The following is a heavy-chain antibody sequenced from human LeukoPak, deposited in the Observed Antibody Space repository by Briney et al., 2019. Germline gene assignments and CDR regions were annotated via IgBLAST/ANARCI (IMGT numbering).Heavy chain of an antibody. CDR3: ARFRGSSNFDY. CDR1: GYTFSDYF. D-gene: IGHD1-26*01. J-gene: IGHJ4*02. V-gene: IGHV1-2*02. CDR2: IYPNSGGT. Sequence: ASVKVSCRASGYTFSDYFMHWVRQAPGQGLEWMGWIYPNSGGTKYAQKFQGRVTMTRDTSISTIYMELSSLRSDDTAVYYCARFRGSSNFDYWGQGTLVTVPS.